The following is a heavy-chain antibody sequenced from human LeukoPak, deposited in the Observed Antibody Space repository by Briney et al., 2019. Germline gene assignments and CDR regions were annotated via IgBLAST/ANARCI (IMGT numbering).Heavy chain of an antibody. CDR3: ARSPGPSGYYTSYYYYYMDV. CDR1: GGSISSYY. V-gene: IGHV4-59*01. CDR2: IYYSGST. Sequence: SETLSLTCTVSGGSISSYYWSWIRQPPGKGLEWIGYIYYSGSTNYNPSLKSRVTIPVDTSKNQFSLKLSSVTAADTAVYYCARSPGPSGYYTSYYYYYMDVWGKGTTVTVSS. D-gene: IGHD3-3*01. J-gene: IGHJ6*03.